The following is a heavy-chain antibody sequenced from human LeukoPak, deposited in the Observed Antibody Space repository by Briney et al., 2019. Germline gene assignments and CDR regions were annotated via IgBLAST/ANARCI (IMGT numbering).Heavy chain of an antibody. Sequence: ASVKVSCKASGYTFTGYFIHWVRQAPGQGLEWMGWINPKSGGTNYQQKFQDRVTMTGDTSITTAYMEVSRLRSDDTAVYYCARSMVVRGVMGNYFDPWGQGTLVTVSS. CDR1: GYTFTGYF. D-gene: IGHD3-10*01. CDR2: INPKSGGT. CDR3: ARSMVVRGVMGNYFDP. J-gene: IGHJ5*02. V-gene: IGHV1-2*02.